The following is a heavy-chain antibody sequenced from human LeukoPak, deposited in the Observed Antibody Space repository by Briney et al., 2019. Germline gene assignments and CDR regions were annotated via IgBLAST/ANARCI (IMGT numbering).Heavy chain of an antibody. CDR3: ASGDYYDSSGYYYFPFDY. CDR1: DGSISNYY. CDR2: IYYSGST. V-gene: IGHV4-59*01. D-gene: IGHD3-22*01. J-gene: IGHJ4*02. Sequence: SETLSLTCTVSDGSISNYYWSWIRQPPGKGLEWIGYIYYSGSTNYNPSLKSRVTISVDTSKNQFSLKLSSVTAADTAVYYCASGDYYDSSGYYYFPFDYWGQGTLVTVSS.